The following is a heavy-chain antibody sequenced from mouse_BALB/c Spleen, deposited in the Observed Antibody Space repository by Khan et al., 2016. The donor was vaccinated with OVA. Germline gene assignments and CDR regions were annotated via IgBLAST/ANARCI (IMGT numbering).Heavy chain of an antibody. CDR3: ARGGGGNRFAY. Sequence: QVQLQQSGAELVRPGVSVKISCKGSGYTFTDFTMHWVKQSHAMSLEWIGVISTYYGDATYNQKFKDKATMTVDKSSSTAYMELARLKSEDSAIFFCARGGGGNRFAYWGQGTLVTVSA. CDR2: ISTYYGDA. J-gene: IGHJ3*01. V-gene: IGHV1S137*01. CDR1: GYTFTDFT.